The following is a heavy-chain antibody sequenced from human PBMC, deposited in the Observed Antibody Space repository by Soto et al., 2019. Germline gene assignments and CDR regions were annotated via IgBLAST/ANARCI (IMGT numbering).Heavy chain of an antibody. CDR1: GFTFSSYS. V-gene: IGHV3-48*01. Sequence: GGSLRLSCAASGFTFSSYSMNWVRQAPGKGLEWVSYLSSSTSTIYYADSVKGRFTISRDNAKNTLYLQMNSLRAEDTAVYYCAKCYDFWSGYIDAFDIWGQGTMVTVSS. D-gene: IGHD3-3*01. J-gene: IGHJ3*02. CDR2: LSSSTSTI. CDR3: AKCYDFWSGYIDAFDI.